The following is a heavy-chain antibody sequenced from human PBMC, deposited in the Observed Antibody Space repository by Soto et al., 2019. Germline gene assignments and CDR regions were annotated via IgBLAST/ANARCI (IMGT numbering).Heavy chain of an antibody. CDR3: ARDRTVDGFVYYDSSGYYQEYFQH. V-gene: IGHV3-30-3*01. Sequence: GESLKISCAASGFTFSSYAMHWVRQAPGKGLEWVAVISYDGSNKYYADSVKGRFTISRDNSKNTLYLQMNSLRAEDTAVYYCARDRTVDGFVYYDSSGYYQEYFQHWGQGTLVTVSS. CDR1: GFTFSSYA. J-gene: IGHJ1*01. CDR2: ISYDGSNK. D-gene: IGHD3-22*01.